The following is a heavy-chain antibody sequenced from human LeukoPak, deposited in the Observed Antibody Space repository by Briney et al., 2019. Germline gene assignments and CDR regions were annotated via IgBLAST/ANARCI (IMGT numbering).Heavy chain of an antibody. V-gene: IGHV2-5*01. CDR2: IYWNDDK. D-gene: IGHD3-3*01. CDR3: AHRRPYYGDFHY. Sequence: SGPTLVNPTQPLTLTCTFSGFSLSTSGMGVAWIRRPPGKALDWLGVIYWNDDKGYSPPLKSRLTITKDTSKNQVVLAMTNMDPVDTATYYCAHRRPYYGDFHYWGQGTLVTVSS. CDR1: GFSLSTSGMG. J-gene: IGHJ4*02.